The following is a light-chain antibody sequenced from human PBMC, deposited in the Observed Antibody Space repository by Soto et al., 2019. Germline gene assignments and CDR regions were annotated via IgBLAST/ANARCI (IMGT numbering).Light chain of an antibody. CDR1: QSISTY. V-gene: IGKV1-39*01. CDR2: ATS. Sequence: DIQMTQSPSSLSAPVGDRVTITCRASQSISTYLIWYQQKPGKAPKLLIYATSSLQSGVPSRFSGSGSGTDFTLTISSLQPEDFATYYCQQSYSTPPGTFGQGTKVEIK. J-gene: IGKJ1*01. CDR3: QQSYSTPPGT.